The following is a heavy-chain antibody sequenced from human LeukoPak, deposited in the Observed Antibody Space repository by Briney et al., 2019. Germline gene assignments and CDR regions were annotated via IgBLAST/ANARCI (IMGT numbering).Heavy chain of an antibody. CDR2: ISGSGGST. CDR1: GFTFNSYA. J-gene: IGHJ4*02. D-gene: IGHD3-22*01. CDR3: AKENQYDSSGYYYGPADY. Sequence: GGSLRLSCAASGFTFNSYAMMWVRQAPGKGLEWVSTISGSGGSTYFADSVKGRFTISRDNSKSTLYLQMNSPRVEDTAIYYCAKENQYDSSGYYYGPADYWGQGTLVTVSS. V-gene: IGHV3-23*01.